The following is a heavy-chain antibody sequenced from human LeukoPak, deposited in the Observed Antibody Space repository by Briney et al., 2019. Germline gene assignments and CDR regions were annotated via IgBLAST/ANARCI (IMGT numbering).Heavy chain of an antibody. CDR2: INAGGSST. J-gene: IGHJ5*02. V-gene: IGHV3-74*03. D-gene: IGHD1-7*01. CDR3: ARDLKTGTTQYNWFDP. CDR1: GFTFSGYW. Sequence: GGSLRLSCAASGFTFSGYWMHWVRQAPGKGLVWVSHINAGGSSTMYADSVKGRFTISRDNAKNTLYLQMNGLRAEDTAVYYCARDLKTGTTQYNWFDPWGQGTLVTVSS.